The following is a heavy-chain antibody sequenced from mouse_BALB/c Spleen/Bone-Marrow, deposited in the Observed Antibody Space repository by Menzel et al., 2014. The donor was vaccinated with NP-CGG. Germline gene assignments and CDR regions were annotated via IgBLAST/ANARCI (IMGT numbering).Heavy chain of an antibody. V-gene: IGHV5-12-1*01. J-gene: IGHJ3*01. CDR3: ARHMIRGFAY. Sequence: LMESGGGLVKPGGSLKLSCAASGFAFSSYDMSWVRQTPEKRLEWVAYISSGGGSTYYSDAVKGRFTISRDNAKNTLYLKMSSLKSEDTAMYYCARHMIRGFAYWGQGTLVTVSA. CDR2: ISSGGGST. D-gene: IGHD2-4*01. CDR1: GFAFSSYD.